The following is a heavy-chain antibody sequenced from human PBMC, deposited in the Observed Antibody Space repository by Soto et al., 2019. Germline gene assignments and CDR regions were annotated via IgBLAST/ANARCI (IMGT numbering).Heavy chain of an antibody. J-gene: IGHJ4*02. V-gene: IGHV1-69*13. CDR3: ARAAVPGELAAD. CDR2: IFPIFGTA. D-gene: IGHD6-6*01. CDR1: GGTFSSYT. Sequence: GASVKVSCEASGGTFSSYTISWVRQAPGQGLEWMGGIFPIFGTANYAQKFQGRVTITADESTSTAYMELSSLRSEDTAVYYCARAAVPGELAADWGQGTLVTVSS.